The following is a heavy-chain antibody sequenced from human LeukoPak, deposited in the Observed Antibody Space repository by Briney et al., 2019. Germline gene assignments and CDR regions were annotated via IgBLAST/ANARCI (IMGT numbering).Heavy chain of an antibody. Sequence: GGSLRLSCAASGFTFSSYSMNWVRQAPGKGLEWVSYISSSSSTIYYADSVKGRFTISRDNAKNSLYLQMNSLRAEDTAVYYCASHFITIVRGVMVDYWGQRTLVTVSS. CDR2: ISSSSSTI. V-gene: IGHV3-48*04. D-gene: IGHD3-10*01. CDR1: GFTFSSYS. CDR3: ASHFITIVRGVMVDY. J-gene: IGHJ4*02.